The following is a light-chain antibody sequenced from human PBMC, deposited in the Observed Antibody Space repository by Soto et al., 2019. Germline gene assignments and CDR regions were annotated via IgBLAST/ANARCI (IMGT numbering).Light chain of an antibody. Sequence: DIVMTQSPDSLAVSLGERATINCKSSQSVLYSSNNKNYLAWYQQKPGQPPKLLIYWASTRESGVPDRFSGIGSRTDFTLTISSLQAEDVAVYYCQQYYSTPRTFGQGTKVEIK. CDR2: WAS. J-gene: IGKJ1*01. CDR1: QSVLYSSNNKNY. V-gene: IGKV4-1*01. CDR3: QQYYSTPRT.